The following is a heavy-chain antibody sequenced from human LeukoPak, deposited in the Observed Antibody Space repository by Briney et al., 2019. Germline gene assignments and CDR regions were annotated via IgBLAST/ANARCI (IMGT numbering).Heavy chain of an antibody. V-gene: IGHV3-48*02. CDR1: GFTFSSYS. J-gene: IGHJ5*02. D-gene: IGHD3-3*01. CDR3: ARDTKLRFRRYNWFDP. CDR2: ISSSSSTI. Sequence: PTGGSLRLSCAASGFTFSSYSMNWVRQAPGKGLEWVSYISSSSSTIYYADSVKGRFTISRDNAKNSLYLQMNSLRDEDTAVYYCARDTKLRFRRYNWFDPWGQGTLVTVSS.